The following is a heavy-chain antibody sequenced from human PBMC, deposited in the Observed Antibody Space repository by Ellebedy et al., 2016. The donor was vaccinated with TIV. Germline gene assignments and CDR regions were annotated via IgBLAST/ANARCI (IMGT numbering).Heavy chain of an antibody. CDR1: GGSISSYY. J-gene: IGHJ5*02. CDR3: ARANGGVTYYDILTGYHNWFDP. D-gene: IGHD3-9*01. V-gene: IGHV4-59*01. Sequence: MPSETLSLTCTVSGGSISSYYWSWIRQPPGKGLEWIGYIYYSGSTNYNPSLKSRVTISVDTSKNQFSLKLSSVTAADTAVYYCARANGGVTYYDILTGYHNWFDPWGQGTLVTVSS. CDR2: IYYSGST.